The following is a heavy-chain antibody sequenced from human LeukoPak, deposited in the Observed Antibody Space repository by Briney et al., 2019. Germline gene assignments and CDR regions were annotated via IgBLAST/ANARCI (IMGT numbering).Heavy chain of an antibody. V-gene: IGHV3-15*04. CDR2: AVSEIDGGTT. CDR1: GFTFNYAW. CDR3: TTDEDWNYARKDV. J-gene: IGHJ6*02. Sequence: GGSLRLSCAASGFTFNYAWMSWVRQVPGKGLEWVGQAVSEIDGGTTDYATPVKGRFTISRDDSKSTLYLQMNSLKIEDTAVYYCTTDEDWNYARKDVWGQGATVIVSS. D-gene: IGHD1-7*01.